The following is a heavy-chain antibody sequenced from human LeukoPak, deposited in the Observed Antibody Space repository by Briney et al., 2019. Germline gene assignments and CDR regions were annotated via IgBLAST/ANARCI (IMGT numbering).Heavy chain of an antibody. J-gene: IGHJ4*02. CDR1: GGSVSSYY. Sequence: SETLSLTCTVSGGSVSSYYWSWIRQPAGKGLEWIGRIHTSGSTNYNPSLKSRVTMSVDTSKNQFSLKLSSVTAADTAVYYCATTPRESPRDWGQGALVTVSS. D-gene: IGHD1/OR15-1a*01. CDR2: IHTSGST. CDR3: ATTPRESPRD. V-gene: IGHV4-4*07.